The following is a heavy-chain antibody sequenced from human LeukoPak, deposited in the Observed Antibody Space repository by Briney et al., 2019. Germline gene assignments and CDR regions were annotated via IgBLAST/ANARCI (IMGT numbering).Heavy chain of an antibody. CDR3: AKSPRGYYDYVWGSYHPEPPDY. D-gene: IGHD3-16*02. CDR1: GGTFRSYA. J-gene: IGHJ4*02. V-gene: IGHV1-69*05. CDR2: IIPVFGTA. Sequence: SVKVSCKPSGGTFRSYAISWVRQAPGQGLEWMGGIIPVFGTANYAQKFQGRVTITTDDSTSIAYMELSTLGSEDTAVYYCAKSPRGYYDYVWGSYHPEPPDYWGQGTLVTVSS.